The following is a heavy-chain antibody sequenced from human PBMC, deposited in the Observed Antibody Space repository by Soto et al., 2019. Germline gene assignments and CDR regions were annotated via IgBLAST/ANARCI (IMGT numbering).Heavy chain of an antibody. CDR1: GFSLSTSGVG. D-gene: IGHD3-10*01. CDR3: ATMISGSYYGGFDY. J-gene: IGHJ4*02. CDR2: IYWNDAK. V-gene: IGHV2-5*01. Sequence: QITLKESGPTLVKPTQTLTLTCTFSGFSLSTSGVGVGWIRQPPGKALEWLALIYWNDAKRYSPYLKSRLTITKDTSKNQVVLTMTNMDPVDTASYYCATMISGSYYGGFDYWGQGTLVTVSS.